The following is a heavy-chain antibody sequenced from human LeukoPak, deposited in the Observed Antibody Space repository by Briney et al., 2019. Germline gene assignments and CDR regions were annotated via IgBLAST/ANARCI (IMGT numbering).Heavy chain of an antibody. CDR1: GITFTGYY. J-gene: IGHJ3*02. CDR3: ARSSGSYSMDAFDI. CDR2: INPNSGGT. V-gene: IGHV1-2*02. Sequence: ASVKVSCKASGITFTGYYMHWVRQAPGQGLEWMGWINPNSGGTNYAQKFQGRVTMTRDTSISTAYMELSRLRSDDTAVYYCARSSGSYSMDAFDIWGQGTMVTVSS. D-gene: IGHD1-26*01.